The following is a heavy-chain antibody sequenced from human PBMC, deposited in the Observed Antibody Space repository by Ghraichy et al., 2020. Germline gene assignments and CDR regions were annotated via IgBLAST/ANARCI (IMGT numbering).Heavy chain of an antibody. V-gene: IGHV3-23*01. D-gene: IGHD3-22*01. Sequence: GGSLRLSCAASGFTFSSYAMSWVRQAPGKGLEWVSAISGSGGSTYYADSVKGRFTISRDNSKNTLYLQMNSLRAEDTAVYYCAKGYYYDSSGYQAPFDYWGQGTLVTVSS. CDR1: GFTFSSYA. CDR2: ISGSGGST. CDR3: AKGYYYDSSGYQAPFDY. J-gene: IGHJ4*02.